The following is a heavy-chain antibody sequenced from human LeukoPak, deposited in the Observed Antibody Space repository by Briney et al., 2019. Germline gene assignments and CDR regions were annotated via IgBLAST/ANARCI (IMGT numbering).Heavy chain of an antibody. D-gene: IGHD2-21*01. J-gene: IGHJ4*02. V-gene: IGHV3-21*05. CDR3: ARDTFHPGLIDS. Sequence: GSLRLSCAASGFTFSRYAMNWVRQAPGKGLEWVSYINTDSSDIHYADSVKGRFTISRDNARNTLYLQLSSLRAEDSAVYYCARDTFHPGLIDSWGQGTLVTVSS. CDR1: GFTFSRYA. CDR2: INTDSSDI.